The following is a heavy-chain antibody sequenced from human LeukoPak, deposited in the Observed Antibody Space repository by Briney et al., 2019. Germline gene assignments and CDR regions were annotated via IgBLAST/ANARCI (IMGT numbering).Heavy chain of an antibody. D-gene: IGHD5-12*01. CDR2: IYYSGST. J-gene: IGHJ5*02. V-gene: IGHV4-39*01. CDR1: GGSISSSSYY. CDR3: AGGYSGYDSVPLLGFDP. Sequence: SETLSLTCTVSGGSISSSSYYWGWIRQPPGKGLEWIGSIYYSGSTYYNPSLKSRVTISVDTSKNQFSLKLSSVTAADTAVYYCAGGYSGYDSVPLLGFDPWGQGTLVTVSS.